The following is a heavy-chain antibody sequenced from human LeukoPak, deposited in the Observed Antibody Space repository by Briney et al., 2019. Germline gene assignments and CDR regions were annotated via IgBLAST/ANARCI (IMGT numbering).Heavy chain of an antibody. CDR1: GGSFSGYY. J-gene: IGHJ3*02. V-gene: IGHV4-34*01. CDR3: ATMHGPLDAFDI. CDR2: INHSGST. Sequence: SETLSLTCAVYGGSFSGYYWSWIRQPPGKGLEWIGEINHSGSTNYNPSLKSRVTISVDTSKNQFSLKLSSVTAADTAVYYCATMHGPLDAFDIWGQGTMVTVSS.